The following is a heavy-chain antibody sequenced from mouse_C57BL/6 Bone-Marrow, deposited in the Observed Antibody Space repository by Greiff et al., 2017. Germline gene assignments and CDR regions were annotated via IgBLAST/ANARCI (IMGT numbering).Heavy chain of an antibody. Sequence: VQRVESGAELVRPGTSVKMSCKASGYTFTNYWIGWAKQRPGHGLEWIGDIYPGGGCTNYNEKFKGKATLTADKSSSTAYMQFSILTSEDSAIYYCARHSNYGYAMDYWGQGTSVTVSS. CDR1: GYTFTNYW. V-gene: IGHV1-63*01. CDR3: ARHSNYGYAMDY. D-gene: IGHD2-5*01. CDR2: IYPGGGCT. J-gene: IGHJ4*01.